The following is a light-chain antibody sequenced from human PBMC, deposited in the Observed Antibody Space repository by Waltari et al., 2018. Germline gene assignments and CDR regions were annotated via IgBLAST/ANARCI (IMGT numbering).Light chain of an antibody. CDR3: QQYNNWPLT. J-gene: IGKJ4*01. V-gene: IGKV3-15*01. Sequence: EIVMTQSPATLSVSPGERATLSCGASQSVSSNLAWYQQKPGQDPRLLIYGASTRATGIPARFSGSGSGTEFTLTISSLQSEDFAVYYCQQYNNWPLTFGGGTKVEIK. CDR2: GAS. CDR1: QSVSSN.